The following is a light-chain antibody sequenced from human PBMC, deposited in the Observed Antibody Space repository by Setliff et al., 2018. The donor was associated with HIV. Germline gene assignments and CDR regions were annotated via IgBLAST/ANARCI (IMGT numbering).Light chain of an antibody. CDR1: SSDVGGYNY. CDR3: SSYTSTSMVYV. J-gene: IGLJ1*01. CDR2: DVR. V-gene: IGLV2-14*03. Sequence: QPVLAQPASVSGSPGQSITISCTGTSSDVGGYNYVSWYQQHPGKAPKLMIYDVRHRPSGVSNRFSGSKSGNTASLTISGLQAEDEADYYCSSYTSTSMVYVFGIGTKVTVL.